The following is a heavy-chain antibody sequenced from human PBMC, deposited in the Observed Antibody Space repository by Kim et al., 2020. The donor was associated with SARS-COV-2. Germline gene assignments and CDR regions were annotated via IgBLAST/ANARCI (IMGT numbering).Heavy chain of an antibody. CDR3: AKDYEGFQYSAVSFDP. CDR1: GFTFHDYA. J-gene: IGHJ5*02. Sequence: GGSLRLSCATSGFTFHDYAIHWVRQPPGKGLEWISLINGDGSSTFYVDSVKGRFTISRDNSKNSLYLQMDSLRTEDTAVYYCAKDYEGFQYSAVSFDPWGQGTLVTVSS. V-gene: IGHV3-43*02. CDR2: INGDGSST. D-gene: IGHD2-21*01.